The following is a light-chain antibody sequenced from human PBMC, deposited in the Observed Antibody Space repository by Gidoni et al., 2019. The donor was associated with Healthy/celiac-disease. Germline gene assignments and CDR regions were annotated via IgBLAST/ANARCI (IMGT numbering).Light chain of an antibody. CDR3: QQYGSSPIT. J-gene: IGKJ5*01. CDR1: QSVSSSY. Sequence: IVLTQSPATLSLSPGERATLSCGASQSVSSSYLAWYQQKPGLAPRLLIYDASSRATGIPDRFSGRGSGTDFTLTISRLEPEDFAVYYCQQYGSSPITFGQGTRLEIK. CDR2: DAS. V-gene: IGKV3D-20*01.